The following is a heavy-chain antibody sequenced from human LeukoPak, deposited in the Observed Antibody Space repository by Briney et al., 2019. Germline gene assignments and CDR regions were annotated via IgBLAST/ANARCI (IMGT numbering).Heavy chain of an antibody. V-gene: IGHV3-9*01. Sequence: GGSLRLSCAASGFTFDDYAMHWVRQAPGKGLEWVSGISWNSGSIGYADSVKGRFTISRDNAKNSLYLQMNSLRAEDTAIYYCAREDDWNYEDYWGQGTLVTVSS. J-gene: IGHJ4*02. CDR2: ISWNSGSI. CDR3: AREDDWNYEDY. CDR1: GFTFDDYA. D-gene: IGHD1-7*01.